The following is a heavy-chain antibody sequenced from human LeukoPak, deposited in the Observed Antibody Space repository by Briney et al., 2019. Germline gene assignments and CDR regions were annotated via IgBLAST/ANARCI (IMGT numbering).Heavy chain of an antibody. CDR1: GFTFDDYA. J-gene: IGHJ3*02. CDR2: ISWNSGSI. V-gene: IGHV3-9*01. Sequence: GGSLRLSCAASGFTFDDYAMHWVRQAPGKGLEWVSGISWNSGSIGYADSVKGRFTISRDNAKNSLYLQMNSLRAEDTALYYCAKALRGCGGDCSLKGAFDIWGQGTMVTVSS. CDR3: AKALRGCGGDCSLKGAFDI. D-gene: IGHD2-21*02.